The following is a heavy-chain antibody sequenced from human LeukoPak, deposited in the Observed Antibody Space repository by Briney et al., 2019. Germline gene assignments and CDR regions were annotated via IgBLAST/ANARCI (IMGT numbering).Heavy chain of an antibody. Sequence: GGSLRLSCAASGFTFNSYWMSWVRQAPGKGLEWVANIKQDGSEKYYVDSVKGRFTISRDNAKNSLYLQMNSLRAEDTAVYYCASPGAYSSGWDDAFDIWGQGTMVTVSS. J-gene: IGHJ3*02. CDR1: GFTFNSYW. CDR2: IKQDGSEK. V-gene: IGHV3-7*01. CDR3: ASPGAYSSGWDDAFDI. D-gene: IGHD6-19*01.